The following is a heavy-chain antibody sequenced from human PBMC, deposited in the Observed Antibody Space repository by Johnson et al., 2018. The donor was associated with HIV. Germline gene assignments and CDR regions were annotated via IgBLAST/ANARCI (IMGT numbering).Heavy chain of an antibody. CDR2: ISYDGSNK. Sequence: QMQLVESGGGLVQPGRSLRLSCTASGFTFSSYAMHWVRQAPGKGLEWVAVISYDGSNKYYADSLKGRFPISSYNSRNMMYLQMARLRAEDTAVYYCARGGVGRYDSSGPSQRAFDIWGQGTLVSVSS. CDR3: ARGGVGRYDSSGPSQRAFDI. CDR1: GFTFSSYA. V-gene: IGHV3-30*14. J-gene: IGHJ3*02. D-gene: IGHD3-22*01.